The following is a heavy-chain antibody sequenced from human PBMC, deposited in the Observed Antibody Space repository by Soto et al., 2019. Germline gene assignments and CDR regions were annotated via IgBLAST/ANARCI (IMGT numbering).Heavy chain of an antibody. V-gene: IGHV4-59*01. D-gene: IGHD3-22*01. Sequence: PSETLSLTCTVSGGSISSYYWSWIRQPPGKGLEWIGYIYYSGSTNYNPSLKSRVTISVDTSKNQFSLKLSSVTAADTAVYYCAGGRNSGWLNWFDPWGQGTLVTVSS. CDR3: AGGRNSGWLNWFDP. J-gene: IGHJ5*02. CDR1: GGSISSYY. CDR2: IYYSGST.